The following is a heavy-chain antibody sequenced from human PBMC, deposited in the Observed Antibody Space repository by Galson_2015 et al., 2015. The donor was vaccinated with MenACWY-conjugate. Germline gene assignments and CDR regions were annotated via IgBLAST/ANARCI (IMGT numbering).Heavy chain of an antibody. J-gene: IGHJ6*02. V-gene: IGHV3-23*01. CDR3: AKGKGFQFYYGMDV. CDR2: ISGSGGST. CDR1: GFTFTSYA. Sequence: SLRLSCAASGFTFTSYAMTWVRQAPGKGLEWVSGISGSGGSTYYADSVKGRFTMSRENSKNTLYLQMNSLRAEDTAVYYCAKGKGFQFYYGMDVWGQGTTVTVSS.